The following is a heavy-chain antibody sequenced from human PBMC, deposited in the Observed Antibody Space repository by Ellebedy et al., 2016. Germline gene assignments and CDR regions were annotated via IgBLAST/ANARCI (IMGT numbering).Heavy chain of an antibody. V-gene: IGHV3-30*04. Sequence: GGSLRLXXAASGFTFSSYAMHWVRQAPGKGLEWVAVISYDGSNKYYADSVKGRFTISRDNSKNTLYLQMNSLRAEDTAVYYCARDLFHGTTGTTGYWGQGTLVTVSS. CDR2: ISYDGSNK. D-gene: IGHD1-1*01. CDR1: GFTFSSYA. J-gene: IGHJ4*02. CDR3: ARDLFHGTTGTTGY.